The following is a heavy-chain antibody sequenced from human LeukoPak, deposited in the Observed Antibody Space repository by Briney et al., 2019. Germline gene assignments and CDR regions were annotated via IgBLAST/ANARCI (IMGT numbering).Heavy chain of an antibody. V-gene: IGHV4-59*08. D-gene: IGHD2-2*01. Sequence: PSETLSLTCTVSGGSISSYYWSWIRQPPGKGLEWIGYIYYSGSTNYNPSLKSRVTISVDTSKNQFSLKLSSVTAADTAVYYCARHRCCSSTNGFDYWGQGTLVTVSS. CDR1: GGSISSYY. J-gene: IGHJ4*02. CDR3: ARHRCCSSTNGFDY. CDR2: IYYSGST.